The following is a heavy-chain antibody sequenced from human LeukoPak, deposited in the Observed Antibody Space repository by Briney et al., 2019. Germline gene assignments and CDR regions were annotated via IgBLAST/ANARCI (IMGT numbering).Heavy chain of an antibody. Sequence: GSSVKVSCKASGGTFSSYAISWVRQAPGQGLEWMGGIIPLFGTANYAQKFQGRVTITADESTSTAYMEMSSLRSEDTAVYYCARDSSEFRSLIPHWGQGTLVTVSS. J-gene: IGHJ1*01. CDR1: GGTFSSYA. V-gene: IGHV1-69*01. CDR2: IIPLFGTA. D-gene: IGHD2-21*01. CDR3: ARDSSEFRSLIPH.